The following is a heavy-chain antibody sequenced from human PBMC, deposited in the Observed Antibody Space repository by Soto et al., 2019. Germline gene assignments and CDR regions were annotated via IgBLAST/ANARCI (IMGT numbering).Heavy chain of an antibody. Sequence: GGSLRLSCSASGFTFSSYAMHWVRQAPGKGLEYVSAISSNGGSTYYADSVKGRFTISRDNSKNTLYLQMSSLRAEDTAVYYCVKDLVYCSGGSCYALEGYFAYWAQGTLVTV. V-gene: IGHV3-64D*06. D-gene: IGHD2-15*01. J-gene: IGHJ4*02. CDR3: VKDLVYCSGGSCYALEGYFAY. CDR2: ISSNGGST. CDR1: GFTFSSYA.